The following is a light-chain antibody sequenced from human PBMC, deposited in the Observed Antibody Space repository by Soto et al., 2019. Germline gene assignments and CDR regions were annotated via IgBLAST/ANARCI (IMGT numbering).Light chain of an antibody. CDR1: SSDVGGYNY. Sequence: QSVLRHPASVSWSPGHAITISCTGTSSDVGGYNYVSWYQQHPGKAPKLLIYEVSNRPSGVSNRFSGSKSGNTASLTISGLQAEEEADYYCSSYTDTSNYVFGTGTKVTVL. CDR3: SSYTDTSNYV. V-gene: IGLV2-14*01. CDR2: EVS. J-gene: IGLJ1*01.